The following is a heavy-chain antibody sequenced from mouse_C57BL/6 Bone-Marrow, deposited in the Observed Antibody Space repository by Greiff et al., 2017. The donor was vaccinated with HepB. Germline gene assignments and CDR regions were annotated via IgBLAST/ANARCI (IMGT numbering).Heavy chain of an antibody. CDR2: IHPNSGST. CDR3: ASHYEKKFAY. D-gene: IGHD2-4*01. J-gene: IGHJ3*01. CDR1: GYTFTSYW. V-gene: IGHV1-64*01. Sequence: QVQLQQSGAELVKPGASVKLSCKASGYTFTSYWMHWVKQRPGQGLEWIGMIHPNSGSTNYNEKFKSKATLTVDKSSSTAYMQLSSLTSEDSAVYYCASHYEKKFAYWGQGTLVTVSA.